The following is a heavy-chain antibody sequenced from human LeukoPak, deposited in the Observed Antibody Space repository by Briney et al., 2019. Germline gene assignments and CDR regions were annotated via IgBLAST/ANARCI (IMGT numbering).Heavy chain of an antibody. CDR1: GFTFSGYS. Sequence: GGSLRLSCAASGFTFSGYSMNWVRQAPGKGLEWISYINSISDTIYYADSVKGRFTISRDNAKNSLYLQMNSLRVKDTAFYYCAKDNRRHYTSGPNPDSLHWGQGALVTVSS. D-gene: IGHD6-19*01. CDR2: INSISDTI. CDR3: AKDNRRHYTSGPNPDSLH. J-gene: IGHJ4*02. V-gene: IGHV3-48*04.